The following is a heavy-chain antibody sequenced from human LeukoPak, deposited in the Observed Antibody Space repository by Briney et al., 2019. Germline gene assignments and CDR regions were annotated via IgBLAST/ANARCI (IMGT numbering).Heavy chain of an antibody. D-gene: IGHD6-19*01. V-gene: IGHV4-61*02. CDR1: SGSISSSNYY. Sequence: PSETLSLTCTVSSGSISSSNYYWSWIRQPAGKGLEWIGRISTIGSTNYNPSLNSRVTISVDTSKNQFSLKLSSVTAADTAVYYCAREIVAGLGVSFDIWGQGTMVTVSS. CDR2: ISTIGST. J-gene: IGHJ3*02. CDR3: AREIVAGLGVSFDI.